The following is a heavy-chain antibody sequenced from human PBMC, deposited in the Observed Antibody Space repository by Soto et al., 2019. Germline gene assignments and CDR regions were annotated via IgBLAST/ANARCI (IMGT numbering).Heavy chain of an antibody. CDR2: IFHDGNT. CDR3: ARHEGWTGPDQ. D-gene: IGHD2-8*02. J-gene: IGHJ5*02. Sequence: SETLSLTCAVSGASIGSGGWWSWVRQPPGKGLEWIAEIFHDGNTNYSPSLKSRVTISVDKSQNQFSLNAYSVTAADTAVYYCARHEGWTGPDQWGQGTLVTVS. CDR1: GASIGSGGW. V-gene: IGHV4-4*02.